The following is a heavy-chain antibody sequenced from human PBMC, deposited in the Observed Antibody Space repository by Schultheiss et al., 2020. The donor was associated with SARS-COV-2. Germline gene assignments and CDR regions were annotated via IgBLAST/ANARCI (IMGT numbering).Heavy chain of an antibody. Sequence: GGSLRLSCAASGFTFSSYAMSWVRQAPGKGLEWVANIKQDGSEKYYADSVKGRFTISRDNSKNTLYLQMNSLRAEDTAVYYCARTVTTAGDWFDPWGQGTLVTVSS. CDR2: IKQDGSEK. V-gene: IGHV3-7*01. J-gene: IGHJ5*02. D-gene: IGHD4-17*01. CDR3: ARTVTTAGDWFDP. CDR1: GFTFSSYA.